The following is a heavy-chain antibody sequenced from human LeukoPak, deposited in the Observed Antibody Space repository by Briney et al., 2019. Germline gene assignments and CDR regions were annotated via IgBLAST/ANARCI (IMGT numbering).Heavy chain of an antibody. Sequence: ASVKVSCKASGYTFTGYYMHWVRQAPGQGLEWMGWINPNSGGTNYAQKFQGWVTMTRDTSTSTVYMELSSLRSEDTAVYYCARTAGRTFDCWGQGTLVTVSS. CDR1: GYTFTGYY. J-gene: IGHJ4*02. D-gene: IGHD6-6*01. CDR3: ARTAGRTFDC. CDR2: INPNSGGT. V-gene: IGHV1-2*04.